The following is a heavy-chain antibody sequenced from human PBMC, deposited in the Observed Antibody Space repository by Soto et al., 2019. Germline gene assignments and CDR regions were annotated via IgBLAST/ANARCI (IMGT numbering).Heavy chain of an antibody. Sequence: SETLSLTCTVSGGSISSYYWSWIRQPPGKGLEWIGYIYYSGSTNYNPSLKSRVTISVDTSKNQFSLKLSSVTAADTAVYYCAKAHSPVLRYFDWNFDYWGQGTLVTVSS. D-gene: IGHD3-9*01. J-gene: IGHJ4*02. CDR3: AKAHSPVLRYFDWNFDY. CDR1: GGSISSYY. CDR2: IYYSGST. V-gene: IGHV4-59*01.